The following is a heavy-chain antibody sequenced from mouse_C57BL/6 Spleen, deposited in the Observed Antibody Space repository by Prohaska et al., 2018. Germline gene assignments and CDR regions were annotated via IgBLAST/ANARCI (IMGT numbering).Heavy chain of an antibody. J-gene: IGHJ4*01. CDR3: AISDGYFYYYAMDY. D-gene: IGHD2-3*01. Sequence: SCKASGYTFTDYNMHWVKQSHGKSLEWIGYINPNNGGTSYTQKIKGKATLTVNKSFSTAYLGLRSLTSEDSAVYYCAISDGYFYYYAMDYGGQGPSVTVSS. CDR2: INPNNGGT. V-gene: IGHV1-22*01. CDR1: GYTFTDYN.